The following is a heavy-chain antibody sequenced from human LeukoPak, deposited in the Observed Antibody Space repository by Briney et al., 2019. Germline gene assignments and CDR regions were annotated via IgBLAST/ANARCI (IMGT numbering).Heavy chain of an antibody. J-gene: IGHJ4*02. D-gene: IGHD4-23*01. CDR3: ARKTVVGSYFGY. V-gene: IGHV3-23*01. Sequence: GGSLRLSFAASGFTFSSYAMSWGRQAPGKGLGWVSGISGSGGSTYYADSVKGRFTISRDNSKNTLYLQMNSLRAEDTAVYYCARKTVVGSYFGYWGQGTPVTVSS. CDR2: ISGSGGST. CDR1: GFTFSSYA.